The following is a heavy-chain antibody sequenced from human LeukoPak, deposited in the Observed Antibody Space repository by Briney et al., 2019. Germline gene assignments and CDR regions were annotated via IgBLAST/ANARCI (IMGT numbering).Heavy chain of an antibody. CDR1: GGSISSSSYY. D-gene: IGHD6-19*01. CDR2: IYYSGST. CDR3: ARDRSAVAGTSYFQH. Sequence: SETLSLTCTVSGGSISSSSYYWGWIRQPPGKGLEWLGSIYYSGSTYYNPSLKSRVTISVDTSKNQFSLKLSSVTAADTAVYYCARDRSAVAGTSYFQHWGQGTLVTVSS. V-gene: IGHV4-39*07. J-gene: IGHJ1*01.